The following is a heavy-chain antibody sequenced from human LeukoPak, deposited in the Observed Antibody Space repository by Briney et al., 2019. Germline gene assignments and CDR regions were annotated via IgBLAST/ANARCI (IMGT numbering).Heavy chain of an antibody. CDR3: AREQGWLQSPESWFDP. Sequence: GGSLRLSCGASGFTFSTYWMTWVRQAPGKGLEWVANIKEDGSEKYYVNSVKGRFTISRDNAKNSLYLQMTSLRAEDTAVYYCAREQGWLQSPESWFDPWGQGSLVTVSS. V-gene: IGHV3-7*01. J-gene: IGHJ5*02. CDR1: GFTFSTYW. D-gene: IGHD5-24*01. CDR2: IKEDGSEK.